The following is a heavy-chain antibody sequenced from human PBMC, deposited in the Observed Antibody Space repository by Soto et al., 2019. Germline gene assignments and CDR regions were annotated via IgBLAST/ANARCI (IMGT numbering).Heavy chain of an antibody. D-gene: IGHD3-10*01. CDR2: INHSGDT. CDR3: ARGRGVRGSIIITYYYYGLDV. V-gene: IGHV4-34*01. Sequence: AETLSLTCAVYGGSFSGYYRICIRQPPVKWLEWIGEINHSGDTNYNPSLKSRVTISVDTSKNQFSLKLTSVTAADTAVYYCARGRGVRGSIIITYYYYGLDVWGQGTTVTVSS. CDR1: GGSFSGYY. J-gene: IGHJ6*02.